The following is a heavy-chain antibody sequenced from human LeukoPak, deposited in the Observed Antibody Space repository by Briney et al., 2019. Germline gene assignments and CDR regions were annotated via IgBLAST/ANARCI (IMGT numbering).Heavy chain of an antibody. CDR2: IHTSGST. V-gene: IGHV4-4*07. J-gene: IGHJ5*02. D-gene: IGHD3-16*02. CDR3: ARHRRRVDYDYVWGSYRDNWFDP. CDR1: GGSISSYY. Sequence: PSETLSLTCTVSGGSISSYYWIWVRQPAGKGLEWIGRIHTSGSTKYNPSLKSRVTMSLDTSKNQFSLKLTSVTAADTAVYYCARHRRRVDYDYVWGSYRDNWFDPWGQGTLVTVSS.